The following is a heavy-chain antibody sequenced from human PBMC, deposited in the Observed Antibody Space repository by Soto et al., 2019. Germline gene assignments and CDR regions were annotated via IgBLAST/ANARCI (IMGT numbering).Heavy chain of an antibody. CDR2: IYWNSDRI. D-gene: IGHD3-10*01. J-gene: IGHJ6*03. CDR3: GKDISAGGMDV. V-gene: IGHV3-9*01. Sequence: EVQLVESGGGLVQPGRSLRLSCAASGVTLKDYAMHWVRQAPGRGLEWVAGIYWNSDRIDYGDSVKGRFTISRDNAKNSMYLEMNSLRAEDTAVYYCGKDISAGGMDVWGKGTTGTVSS. CDR1: GVTLKDYA.